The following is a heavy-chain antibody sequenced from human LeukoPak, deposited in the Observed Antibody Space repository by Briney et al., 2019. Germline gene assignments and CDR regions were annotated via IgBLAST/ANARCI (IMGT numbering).Heavy chain of an antibody. V-gene: IGHV4-39*01. CDR2: IYYSGST. CDR1: GGSISSSSYY. CDR3: ARRFRWEPFFDP. J-gene: IGHJ5*02. D-gene: IGHD1-26*01. Sequence: SETLSLTCTVSGGSISSSSYYWGWIRQPPGKGLEWIGSIYYSGSTYYNPSLKSRVTISVDTSKNQFSLKLSSVTAADTAVYYCARRFRWEPFFDPWGQGTLVTVSP.